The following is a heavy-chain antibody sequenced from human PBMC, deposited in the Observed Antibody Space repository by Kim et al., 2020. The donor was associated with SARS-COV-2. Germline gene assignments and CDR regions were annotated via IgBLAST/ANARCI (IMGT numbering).Heavy chain of an antibody. V-gene: IGHV4-34*01. D-gene: IGHD4-17*01. CDR3: ASLDYGGTDDAFDI. Sequence: PSLKTRVTISVDTSKSRFSRKVSSVTAADTAVYYCASLDYGGTDDAFDIWGQGTMVTVSS. J-gene: IGHJ3*02.